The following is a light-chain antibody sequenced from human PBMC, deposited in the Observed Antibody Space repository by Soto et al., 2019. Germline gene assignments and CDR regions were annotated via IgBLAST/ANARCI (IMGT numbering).Light chain of an antibody. V-gene: IGKV1-39*01. CDR2: AAS. CDR1: QTISSY. J-gene: IGKJ4*01. Sequence: DIQMTQSPSSLSASVGDRVAITCRAGQTISSYVNWYQQKPGKAPKLLIHAASSLQSGVPSRFSGSGSGTDFTLTISSLQPEDFATYYCQQSYGTPLTFGGGTKVDIK. CDR3: QQSYGTPLT.